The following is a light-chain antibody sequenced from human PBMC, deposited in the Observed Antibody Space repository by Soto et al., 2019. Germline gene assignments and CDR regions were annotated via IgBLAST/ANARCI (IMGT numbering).Light chain of an antibody. CDR2: QVT. J-gene: IGLJ1*01. CDR1: TRDIAGYNY. Sequence: QSALTQPASVSGSVGQSITISCTGTTRDIAGYNYISWYQQLPGKAPKLMIYQVTIRPSGVPDRFSGSKSGNTASLTVSGLQAEDEADYYCSAYAGSPYLYVFGSGTKVTAL. CDR3: SAYAGSPYLYV. V-gene: IGLV2-8*01.